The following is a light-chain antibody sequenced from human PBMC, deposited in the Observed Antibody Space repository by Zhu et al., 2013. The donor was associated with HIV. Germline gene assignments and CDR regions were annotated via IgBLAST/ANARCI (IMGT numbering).Light chain of an antibody. CDR2: DAS. CDR3: QHYNSYLFT. J-gene: IGKJ3*01. V-gene: IGKV1-5*01. Sequence: DIQMTQSPSTLSASVGDRVTITCRASQSISTWLAWYQQKPGKAPKLLIYDASTLENGVTSRFSGSGSGTEFTLTISSLQPDDFATYYCQHYNSYLFTFGPGTKVNI. CDR1: QSISTW.